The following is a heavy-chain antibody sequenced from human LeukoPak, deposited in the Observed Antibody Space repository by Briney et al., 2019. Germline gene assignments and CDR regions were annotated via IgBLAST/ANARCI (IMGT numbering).Heavy chain of an antibody. CDR3: ARTAGYSSGWSHYYYYGMDV. CDR1: GFTFSSYA. Sequence: GGSLRLSCAASGFTFSSYAMHWVRQAPGKGLEWVAVISYDGRNKYYADSVKGRFTISRDNSKNTLYLQMNSLRAEDTAVYYCARTAGYSSGWSHYYYYGMDVWGQGTTVTVSS. D-gene: IGHD6-19*01. V-gene: IGHV3-30*04. J-gene: IGHJ6*02. CDR2: ISYDGRNK.